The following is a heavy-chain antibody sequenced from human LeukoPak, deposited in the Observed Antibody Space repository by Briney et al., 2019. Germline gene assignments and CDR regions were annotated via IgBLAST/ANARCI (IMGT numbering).Heavy chain of an antibody. CDR3: TRGYYEPFDR. Sequence: SETLSLTCTVAGGSISSSYWNWIRQSPGKGLEWIGNMDSSGSIKYNPSLRSRVTMSLDTSKNQVSLKLRSVTAADTATYYCTRGYYEPFDRWGQGTLVILSS. CDR2: MDSSGSI. V-gene: IGHV4-59*01. D-gene: IGHD3-22*01. CDR1: GGSISSSY. J-gene: IGHJ5*02.